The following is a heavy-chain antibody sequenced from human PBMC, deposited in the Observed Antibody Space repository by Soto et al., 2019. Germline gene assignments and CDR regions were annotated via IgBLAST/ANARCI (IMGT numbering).Heavy chain of an antibody. CDR2: INPNSGGT. CDR3: ARFLRGSYSLNHDAFDI. Sequence: DSVQVSCKASGYTFTGYYMHWVRQAPGQGLEWMGWINPNSGGTNYAQKFQGRVTMTRDTPISTAYMELSRLRSDDTAVYYCARFLRGSYSLNHDAFDIWGQGTMVTVSS. J-gene: IGHJ3*02. V-gene: IGHV1-2*02. CDR1: GYTFTGYY. D-gene: IGHD1-26*01.